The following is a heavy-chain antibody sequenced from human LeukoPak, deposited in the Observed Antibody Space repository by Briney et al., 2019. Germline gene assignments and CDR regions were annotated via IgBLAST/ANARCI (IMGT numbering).Heavy chain of an antibody. CDR2: IYYSGST. Sequence: PSETLSLTCTVSGASISSYYWSWIRQSPGKGLEWLGYIYYSGSTNYNPSLKSRVTILVDTSKNQFSLKLSSVTAADTAVYYCARGSMATMPNYWGQGTLVTVSS. J-gene: IGHJ4*02. CDR3: ARGSMATMPNY. V-gene: IGHV4-59*01. D-gene: IGHD5-24*01. CDR1: GASISSYY.